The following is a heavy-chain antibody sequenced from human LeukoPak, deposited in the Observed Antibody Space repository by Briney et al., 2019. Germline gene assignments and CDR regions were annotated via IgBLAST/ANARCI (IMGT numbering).Heavy chain of an antibody. J-gene: IGHJ3*02. CDR2: INHSGST. Sequence: PSETLSLTCAVYGGSFSGYYWSWIRQPPGKGLEWIGEINHSGSTSYNPSLKSRVTISVDTSKNRFSLKLNSVTAADTAVYYCARPRRDGPSRAFDIWGQGTMVTVSS. V-gene: IGHV4-34*01. CDR3: ARPRRDGPSRAFDI. CDR1: GGSFSGYY. D-gene: IGHD5-24*01.